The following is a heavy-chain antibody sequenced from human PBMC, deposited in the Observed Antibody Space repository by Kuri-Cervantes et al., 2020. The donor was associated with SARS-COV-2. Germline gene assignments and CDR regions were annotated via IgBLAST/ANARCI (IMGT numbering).Heavy chain of an antibody. CDR3: AREDLGYCSSTSCPLFDY. CDR2: ISGGST. CDR1: GFTVSSNE. D-gene: IGHD2-2*01. Sequence: GESLKISCAASGFTVSSNEMSWVRQAPGKGLEWVSSISGGSTYYADSRKGRFTISRDNSKNTLYLQMNSLRAEDTAVYYCAREDLGYCSSTSCPLFDYWGQGTLVTVSS. J-gene: IGHJ4*02. V-gene: IGHV3-38-3*01.